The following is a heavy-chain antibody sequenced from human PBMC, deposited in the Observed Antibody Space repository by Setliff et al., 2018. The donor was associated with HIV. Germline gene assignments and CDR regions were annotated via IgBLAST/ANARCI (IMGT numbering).Heavy chain of an antibody. Sequence: SETLSLTCAVYGGSFSGYYWSWIRQPPGKGLEWIGEINDSGSTNYNPSLKSRVTMSVDTSKNQFSLKLNSVTAADTAVYYCARHVPSVPVTTKTPLAYWGQGVLVTVSS. CDR3: ARHVPSVPVTTKTPLAY. V-gene: IGHV4-34*01. CDR2: INDSGST. CDR1: GGSFSGYY. D-gene: IGHD4-17*01. J-gene: IGHJ4*02.